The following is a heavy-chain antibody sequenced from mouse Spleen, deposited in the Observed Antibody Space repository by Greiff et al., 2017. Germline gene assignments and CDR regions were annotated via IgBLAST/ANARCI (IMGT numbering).Heavy chain of an antibody. Sequence: VKLMESGPGLVQPSQSLSITCTVSGFSLTSYGVHWVRQSPGKGLEWLGVIWSGGSTDYNAAFISRLSISKDNSKSQVFFKMNSLQADDTAIYYCAREAYWYFDVWGAGTTVTVSS. V-gene: IGHV2-2*01. CDR2: IWSGGST. CDR3: AREAYWYFDV. CDR1: GFSLTSYG. J-gene: IGHJ1*01.